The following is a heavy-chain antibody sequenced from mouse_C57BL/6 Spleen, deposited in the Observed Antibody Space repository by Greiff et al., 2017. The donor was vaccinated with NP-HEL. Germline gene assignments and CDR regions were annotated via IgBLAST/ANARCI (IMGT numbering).Heavy chain of an antibody. Sequence: QVQLQQPGAELVMPGASVKLSCKASGYTFTSYWMHWVKQRPGQGLEWIGEIDPSDSYTNYNHKFKGKSTLTVDKSSSTAYMQLSSLTSEDSAVYYGARGGYGKAAMDYWGQGTSVTVSS. J-gene: IGHJ4*01. CDR2: IDPSDSYT. V-gene: IGHV1-69*01. D-gene: IGHD2-10*02. CDR3: ARGGYGKAAMDY. CDR1: GYTFTSYW.